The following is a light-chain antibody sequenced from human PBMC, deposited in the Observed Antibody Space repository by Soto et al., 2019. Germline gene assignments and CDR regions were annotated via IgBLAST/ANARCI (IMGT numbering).Light chain of an antibody. CDR2: DAS. CDR3: QQRSNWPPS. V-gene: IGKV3-11*01. J-gene: IGKJ1*01. Sequence: EIMLTQSPDTLSLSPGNRATLSCRASQSVSTYLAWYQQKPGQPPRLLIYDASNRATGIPARFGCSGSGTDFTLNISSLEPEDFAVYYCQQRSNWPPSFGQGTKVESK. CDR1: QSVSTY.